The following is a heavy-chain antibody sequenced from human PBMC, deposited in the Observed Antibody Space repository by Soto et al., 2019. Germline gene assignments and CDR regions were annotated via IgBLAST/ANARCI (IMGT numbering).Heavy chain of an antibody. J-gene: IGHJ4*02. D-gene: IGHD4-17*01. CDR2: INSDGSST. V-gene: IGHV3-74*01. CDR1: GLSFTSRW. Sequence: EVQLVESGGGLVQPGGSLRLSCAASGLSFTSRWMHWVRQAPGKGLVWVSRINSDGSSTNYADFVKGRFTISRDNAKNTLYLQMNDLRAEDTALLYCASQPFYGDHFDYWGQGTLVTVSS. CDR3: ASQPFYGDHFDY.